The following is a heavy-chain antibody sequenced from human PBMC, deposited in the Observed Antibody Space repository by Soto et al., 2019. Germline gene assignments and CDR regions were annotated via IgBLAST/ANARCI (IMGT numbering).Heavy chain of an antibody. Sequence: GGSLRLSCAASGFTFSSYWMHWVRQAPGKGLEWVAVISYDGSNKYYADSVKGRFTISRDNSKNTLYLQMNSLRAEDTAVYYCAKDFRIAALFYGMDVWGQGTTVTVSS. J-gene: IGHJ6*02. V-gene: IGHV3-30*18. D-gene: IGHD6-13*01. CDR1: GFTFSSYW. CDR3: AKDFRIAALFYGMDV. CDR2: ISYDGSNK.